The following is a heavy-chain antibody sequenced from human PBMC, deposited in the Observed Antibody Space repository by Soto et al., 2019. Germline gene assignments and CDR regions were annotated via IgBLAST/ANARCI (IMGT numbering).Heavy chain of an antibody. V-gene: IGHV4-30-4*01. CDR2: IYYSGST. CDR1: GGSISSGDYY. CDR3: ASTYDPRRFNWFDP. J-gene: IGHJ5*02. D-gene: IGHD3-3*01. Sequence: SETLSLTCTVSGGSISSGDYYWSWIRQPPGKGLEWIGYIYYSGSTYYNPSLKSRVTISVDTSKNQFSLKLSSVTAADTAVYYCASTYDPRRFNWFDPWGQGTLVTVSS.